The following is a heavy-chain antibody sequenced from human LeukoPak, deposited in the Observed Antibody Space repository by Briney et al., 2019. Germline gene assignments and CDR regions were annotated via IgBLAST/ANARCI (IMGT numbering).Heavy chain of an antibody. CDR1: GFTFSSYE. J-gene: IGHJ4*02. D-gene: IGHD6-13*01. V-gene: IGHV3-48*03. Sequence: GGSLRLSCAASGFTFSSYEMNWVRQAPGKGLEWVSYISSSGSTIYYADSVKGRFTISRDNAKNSLYLQMNSLRAEDTAVYYCARDRHDYSSSWIGYWGQGTLVTVSS. CDR2: ISSSGSTI. CDR3: ARDRHDYSSSWIGY.